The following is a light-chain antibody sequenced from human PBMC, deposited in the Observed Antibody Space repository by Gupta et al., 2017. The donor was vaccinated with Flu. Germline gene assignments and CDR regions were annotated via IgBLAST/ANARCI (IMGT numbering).Light chain of an antibody. CDR2: GKN. CDR3: NSRDSSGNYLVV. Sequence: SSELPQDPAVSVALGQTVRITCQGDSLRSYYASWYQQKPGQAPVLVIYGKNNRPSGIPDRFSGSSSGNAASLTITGGQAEDEADYYCNSRDSSGNYLVVFGGGTKLTVL. CDR1: SLRSYY. J-gene: IGLJ2*01. V-gene: IGLV3-19*01.